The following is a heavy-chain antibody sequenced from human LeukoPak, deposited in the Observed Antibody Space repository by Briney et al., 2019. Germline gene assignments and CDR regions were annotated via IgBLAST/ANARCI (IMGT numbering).Heavy chain of an antibody. Sequence: SETLSLTCTVSGGSISSSSYYWGWVRQPPGRGLEWIGSIYYSGSTYYNPSRKSRVTISVDTSKNQFSLTLSSVTVADTAVYYCARHEAARPDYWGQGTLVTVSS. J-gene: IGHJ4*02. CDR3: ARHEAARPDY. D-gene: IGHD6-6*01. V-gene: IGHV4-39*01. CDR1: GGSISSSSYY. CDR2: IYYSGST.